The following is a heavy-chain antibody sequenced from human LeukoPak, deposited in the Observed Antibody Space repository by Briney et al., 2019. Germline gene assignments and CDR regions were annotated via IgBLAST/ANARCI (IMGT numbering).Heavy chain of an antibody. CDR2: MNPNSGNT. Sequence: ASVKVSCKASGYTFTSYDINWVRQATGQGLEWMGWMNPNSGNTGYAQKFQGRVTMTWNTSISTAYMELSSLRSEDTAVYYCASLAYGYGGTFDIWGQGTMVTVSS. V-gene: IGHV1-8*01. J-gene: IGHJ3*02. CDR3: ASLAYGYGGTFDI. CDR1: GYTFTSYD. D-gene: IGHD1-26*01.